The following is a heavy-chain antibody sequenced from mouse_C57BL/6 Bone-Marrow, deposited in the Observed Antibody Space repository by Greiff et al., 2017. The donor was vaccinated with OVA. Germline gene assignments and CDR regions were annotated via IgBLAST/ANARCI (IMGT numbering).Heavy chain of an antibody. J-gene: IGHJ4*01. V-gene: IGHV2-2*01. CDR1: GFSLTSYG. D-gene: IGHD2-1*01. CDR2: IWSGGST. Sequence: VKLVESGPGLVQPSQSLSITCTVSGFSLTSYGVHWVRQSPGKGLEWLGVIWSGGSTDYNAAFISRLSISKDNSKSQVFFKMNSLQADDTAIYYCARNPDLLWSYYYAMYYWGQGTSVTVSS. CDR3: ARNPDLLWSYYYAMYY.